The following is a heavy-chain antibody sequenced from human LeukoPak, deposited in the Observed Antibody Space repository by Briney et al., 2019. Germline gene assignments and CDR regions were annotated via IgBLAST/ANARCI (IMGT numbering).Heavy chain of an antibody. D-gene: IGHD3-22*01. V-gene: IGHV7-4-1*02. J-gene: IGHJ4*02. Sequence: GASVKVSCKASGYTFTSYAMNWVRQAPGQGLEWMGWINANTGNPTYAQGFTGRFVFSLDTSVSTAYLQISSLKAEDTAVYYCAKWDSSGYSDYWGQGTLVTVSS. CDR1: GYTFTSYA. CDR3: AKWDSSGYSDY. CDR2: INANTGNP.